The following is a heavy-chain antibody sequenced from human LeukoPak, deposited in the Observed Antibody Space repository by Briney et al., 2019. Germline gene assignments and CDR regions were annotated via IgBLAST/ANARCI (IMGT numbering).Heavy chain of an antibody. CDR1: GFTFSSYA. Sequence: GGSLRLSCAASGFTFSSYAMSWVRQAPGKGLDSVSGISAGGDSTYYADTVKGRFTTSRDNSKNTLYLQMNSLRAEDTAVYYCAKRDYDILTGYYHAYWGQGTLLTVSS. J-gene: IGHJ4*02. V-gene: IGHV3-23*01. CDR2: ISAGGDST. CDR3: AKRDYDILTGYYHAY. D-gene: IGHD3-9*01.